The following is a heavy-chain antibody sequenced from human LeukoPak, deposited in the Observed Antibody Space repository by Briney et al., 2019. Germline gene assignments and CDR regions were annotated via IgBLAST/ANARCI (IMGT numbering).Heavy chain of an antibody. CDR1: GGTFSSYA. D-gene: IGHD2-2*02. V-gene: IGHV1-69*13. J-gene: IGHJ4*02. CDR3: AIISGAGYCSSTSCYRFDY. Sequence: SVKVSCKASGGTFSSYAISWVRQAPGQGLEWMGGIIPIFGTANYAQKFQGRVTITADESTSTAYMELSSLRSEDTAVYYCAIISGAGYCSSTSCYRFDYWGQGTLVTVSS. CDR2: IIPIFGTA.